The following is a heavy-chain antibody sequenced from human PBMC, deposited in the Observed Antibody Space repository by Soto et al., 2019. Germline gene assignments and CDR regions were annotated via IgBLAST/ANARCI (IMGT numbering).Heavy chain of an antibody. V-gene: IGHV3-23*01. CDR1: GFSFSSYA. J-gene: IGHJ3*02. CDR3: AKDTYRSGGSCYPPDPFDI. Sequence: GGSLRLSCAASGFSFSSYAMSWVRQAPGKGLEWVSAISGSGGSTYYADSVKGRFTISRDNSKNTLYLQMNSLRAEDTAVYYCAKDTYRSGGSCYPPDPFDIWGQGTMVTVSS. CDR2: ISGSGGST. D-gene: IGHD2-15*01.